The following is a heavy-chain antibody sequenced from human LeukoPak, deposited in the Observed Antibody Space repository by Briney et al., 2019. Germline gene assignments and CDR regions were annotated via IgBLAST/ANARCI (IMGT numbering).Heavy chain of an antibody. Sequence: GASVKVSCKASGYTFTSYAMHWVRQAPGQRLEWMGWINAGNGNTKYSQKFQGRVTITRDTSASTAYMELRSLRSEDTAVYYCARGYYGSGSFNYWGQGTLVTVSS. CDR2: INAGNGNT. CDR3: ARGYYGSGSFNY. V-gene: IGHV1-3*01. J-gene: IGHJ4*02. CDR1: GYTFTSYA. D-gene: IGHD3-10*01.